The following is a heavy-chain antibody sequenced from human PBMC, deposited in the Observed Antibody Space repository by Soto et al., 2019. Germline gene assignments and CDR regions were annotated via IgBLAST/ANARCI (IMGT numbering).Heavy chain of an antibody. CDR1: GFTFSSYD. CDR2: IGTAGDT. D-gene: IGHD3-16*01. J-gene: IGHJ6*02. V-gene: IGHV3-13*01. CDR3: ARGKRGGYYYGMDV. Sequence: EVQLVESGGGLVQPGGSLRLSCAASGFTFSSYDMHWVRQATGKGLEWVSAIGTAGDTYYPGSVKGRFTISRENAKNSLYLQMNSLRAEDTAVYYCARGKRGGYYYGMDVWGQGTTVTVSS.